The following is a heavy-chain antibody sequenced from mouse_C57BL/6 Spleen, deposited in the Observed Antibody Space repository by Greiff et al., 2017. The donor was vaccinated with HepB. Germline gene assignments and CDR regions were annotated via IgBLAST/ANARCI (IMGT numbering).Heavy chain of an antibody. CDR2: INPNNGGT. CDR1: GYTFTDYN. CDR3: ARSALLPIAY. D-gene: IGHD2-1*01. V-gene: IGHV1-18*01. J-gene: IGHJ3*01. Sequence: EVQLQQSGPELVKPGASVKIPCKASGYTFTDYNMDWVKQSHGKSLEWIGDINPNNGGTIYNQKFKGKATLTVDKSSSTADMELRSLTSEDTAVYNCARSALLPIAYWGQGTLVTVSA.